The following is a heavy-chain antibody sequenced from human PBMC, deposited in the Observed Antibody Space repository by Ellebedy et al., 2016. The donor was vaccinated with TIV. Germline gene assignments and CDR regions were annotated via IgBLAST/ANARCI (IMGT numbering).Heavy chain of an antibody. CDR1: GFTFSIYG. Sequence: PGGSLRLSCAGSGFTFSIYGIHWVRQAPGKGLEWVAFIRYDGSTENYADSVKGRFTVSRDNSKNNVWLQMNSLRPEDTAVYYCAKVGSGWYGVDYWGQGSLVTVSS. CDR2: IRYDGSTE. J-gene: IGHJ4*02. CDR3: AKVGSGWYGVDY. V-gene: IGHV3-30*02. D-gene: IGHD6-19*01.